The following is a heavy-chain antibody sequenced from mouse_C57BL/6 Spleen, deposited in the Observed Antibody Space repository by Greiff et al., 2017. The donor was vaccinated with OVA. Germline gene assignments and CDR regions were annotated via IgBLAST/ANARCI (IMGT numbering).Heavy chain of an antibody. Sequence: QVQLQQPGAELVKPGASVTLSCKASGYTFTSYWMHWVKQRPGQGLEWIGMIHPNSGSTNYNEKFKSKATLTVDKSSSTAYMQLSSLTSEDSAVYYCARSGVYINLACWGKGTLVTVSA. V-gene: IGHV1-64*01. J-gene: IGHJ3*01. CDR2: IHPNSGST. D-gene: IGHD2-5*01. CDR3: ARSGVYINLAC. CDR1: GYTFTSYW.